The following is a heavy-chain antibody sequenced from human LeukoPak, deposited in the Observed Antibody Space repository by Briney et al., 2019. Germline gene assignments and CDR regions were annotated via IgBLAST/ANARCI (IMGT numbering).Heavy chain of an antibody. Sequence: EGSLRLSCAASGVTFKNYWMNWVRQAPGKGLEWVANINPDGSQKYYVDSVKGRFTISRDNAKNSLFLQMNSLRVEDAAVYYCFCGGGSWGQGTLVTVSS. CDR3: FCGGGS. CDR1: GVTFKNYW. D-gene: IGHD6-25*01. J-gene: IGHJ5*02. CDR2: INPDGSQK. V-gene: IGHV3-7*01.